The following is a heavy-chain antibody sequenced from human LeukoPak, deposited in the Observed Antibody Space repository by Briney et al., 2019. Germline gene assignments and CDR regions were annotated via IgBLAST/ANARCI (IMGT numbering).Heavy chain of an antibody. CDR1: GFTFYSYQ. V-gene: IGHV3-74*01. D-gene: IGHD3-10*01. J-gene: IGHJ6*03. CDR2: INSDGRIP. Sequence: PGVSLRLSCAASGFTFYSYQMLWVRQAPGKGLVWVSRINSDGRIPSYADPVKGRFTISRDNARNTLYLQMNSLRAEDTAVYYCAKGGRVGGGITMIRGVRNFYYYMDVWGKGTTVIISS. CDR3: AKGGRVGGGITMIRGVRNFYYYMDV.